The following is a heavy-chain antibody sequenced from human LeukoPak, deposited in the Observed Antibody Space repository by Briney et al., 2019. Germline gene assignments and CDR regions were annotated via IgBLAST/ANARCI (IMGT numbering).Heavy chain of an antibody. Sequence: GGSLRLSCAASGFTWSNAWMSWVRQAPGKGLEWVGRIKSKTDGGTTDYAAPVKGRFTISRDDSKNTLYLQMNSLKTEDTAIYYSTKTYYYGSGSLDYWGQGTLVTVSS. CDR2: IKSKTDGGTT. CDR1: GFTWSNAW. J-gene: IGHJ4*02. D-gene: IGHD3-10*01. CDR3: TKTYYYGSGSLDY. V-gene: IGHV3-15*01.